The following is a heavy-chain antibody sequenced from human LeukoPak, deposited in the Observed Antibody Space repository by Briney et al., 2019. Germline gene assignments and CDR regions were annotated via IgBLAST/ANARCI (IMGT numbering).Heavy chain of an antibody. CDR3: ARVNRDGYNYDFDY. CDR1: GVPISTSRYY. D-gene: IGHD5-24*01. V-gene: IGHV4-39*07. CDR2: IYYTGPT. Sequence: SETLSLTCTVSGVPISTSRYYWGWIRQPPGKGLEWIGNIYYTGPTYYNASLESRVTISLDTSKNQFSLKLSSVTAADTAVYYCARVNRDGYNYDFDYWGQGTLVTVSS. J-gene: IGHJ4*02.